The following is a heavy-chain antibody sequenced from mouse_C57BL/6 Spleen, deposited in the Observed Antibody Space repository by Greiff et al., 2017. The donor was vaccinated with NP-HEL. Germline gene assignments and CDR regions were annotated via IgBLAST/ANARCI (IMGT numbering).Heavy chain of an antibody. Sequence: EVQLVESGGGLVKPGGSLKLSCAASGFTFSSYTMSWVRQTPEKRLEWVATISGGGGNTYYPDSVKGRFTISRDNAKNTLYLQMSSLRSEDTALYYCARNSNSFAYWGQGTLVTVSA. D-gene: IGHD2-5*01. CDR3: ARNSNSFAY. V-gene: IGHV5-9*01. CDR2: ISGGGGNT. J-gene: IGHJ3*01. CDR1: GFTFSSYT.